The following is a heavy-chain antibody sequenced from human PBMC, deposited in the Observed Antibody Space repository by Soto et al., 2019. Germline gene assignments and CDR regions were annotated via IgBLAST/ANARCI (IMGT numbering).Heavy chain of an antibody. CDR2: IYTSGST. D-gene: IGHD3-3*01. CDR3: GREVLEWSTNWFDP. CDR1: GGSISSYY. J-gene: IGHJ5*02. Sequence: SETLSLTCTVSGGSISSYYWSWIRQPAGKGLEWIGRIYTSGSTNYNPSLKSRVTMSVDTSKNQFSLKLSSVTAADPAVYYCGREVLEWSTNWFDPWGKGTLVTVSS. V-gene: IGHV4-4*07.